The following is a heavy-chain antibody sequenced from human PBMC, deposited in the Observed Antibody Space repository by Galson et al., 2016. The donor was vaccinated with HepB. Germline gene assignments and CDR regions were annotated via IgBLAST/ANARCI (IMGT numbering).Heavy chain of an antibody. J-gene: IGHJ4*02. Sequence: SLRLSCAASGFIFSGYWMHWVRQVPGKGLVWVSRIKSDGSSRTYADSVKGRFTISRDNAKSTLYLQMNSLRDGDTAVYYCAREGVTVDAFDIWGQGTLVTVSS. D-gene: IGHD2-21*02. V-gene: IGHV3-74*01. CDR3: AREGVTVDAFDI. CDR2: IKSDGSSR. CDR1: GFIFSGYW.